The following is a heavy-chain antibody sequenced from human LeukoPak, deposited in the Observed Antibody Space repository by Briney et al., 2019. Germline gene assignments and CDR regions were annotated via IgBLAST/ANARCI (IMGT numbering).Heavy chain of an antibody. Sequence: GESLKISGKGSGYSFTSYWIGWGRQMPGKRLEGMGIIYPGDSDTRYSPSFQGQVTISGDKSISPAYRQWSSLKASDPAMYYCARRRNAYSSSWHYFDYWGQGTLVTVSS. CDR2: IYPGDSDT. CDR3: ARRRNAYSSSWHYFDY. CDR1: GYSFTSYW. J-gene: IGHJ4*02. D-gene: IGHD6-13*01. V-gene: IGHV5-51*01.